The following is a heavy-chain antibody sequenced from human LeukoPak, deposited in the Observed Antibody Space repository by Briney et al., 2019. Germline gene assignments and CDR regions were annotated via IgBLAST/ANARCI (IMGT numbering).Heavy chain of an antibody. D-gene: IGHD1-26*01. J-gene: IGHJ5*02. Sequence: PGGSLRLSCAASGFTFDDYGMSWVRHAPGKGLEWVSGINWNGGSTGYADSVKGRFTISRDNAKNSLDLQMNSLRAEDTALYHCARGIPRGGWENLFEPWGQGTLVTVSS. CDR1: GFTFDDYG. V-gene: IGHV3-20*01. CDR2: INWNGGST. CDR3: ARGIPRGGWENLFEP.